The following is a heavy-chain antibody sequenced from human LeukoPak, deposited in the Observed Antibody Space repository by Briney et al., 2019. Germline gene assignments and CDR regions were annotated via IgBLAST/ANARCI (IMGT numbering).Heavy chain of an antibody. V-gene: IGHV1-69*01. CDR1: GGTFSSYA. J-gene: IGHJ6*02. CDR3: ARGDYDFWSGYYFGMDV. D-gene: IGHD3-3*01. Sequence: SVTVSCTASGGTFSSYAISWVRQAPGQGLEWMGGIIPIFGTANYAQKFQGRVTITADESTSTAYMELSSLRSEDTAVYYCARGDYDFWSGYYFGMDVWGQGTTVTVSS. CDR2: IIPIFGTA.